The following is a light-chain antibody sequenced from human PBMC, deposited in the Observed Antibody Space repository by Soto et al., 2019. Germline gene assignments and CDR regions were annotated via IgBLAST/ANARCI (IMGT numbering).Light chain of an antibody. CDR3: QSYDSSLSGSYV. CDR1: SSNIGAGSD. V-gene: IGLV1-40*01. J-gene: IGLJ1*01. CDR2: SNN. Sequence: QSALTQPPSVSGAPGQRVTISCTGSSSNIGAGSDIHWYQHLPGTAPKLLIYSNNIRPSGVPDRFSGSKSGTSASLAITGLQAEDEADYYCQSYDSSLSGSYVFGTGTKVTVL.